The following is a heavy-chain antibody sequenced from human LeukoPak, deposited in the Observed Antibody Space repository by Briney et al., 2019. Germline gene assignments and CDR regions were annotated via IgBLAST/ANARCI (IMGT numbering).Heavy chain of an antibody. V-gene: IGHV3-7*01. CDR3: ARDFGDSSGWYNDY. D-gene: IGHD6-19*01. CDR1: GFTLSKYW. Sequence: GGSLRLSCAASGFTLSKYWMSWVRQAPGKGLEWLADIKEDGSKEYFVDSVKGRFTISRDNTKNSVYLQMNSLRAEDTAVYCCARDFGDSSGWYNDYWGQGTLVIVSS. CDR2: IKEDGSKE. J-gene: IGHJ4*02.